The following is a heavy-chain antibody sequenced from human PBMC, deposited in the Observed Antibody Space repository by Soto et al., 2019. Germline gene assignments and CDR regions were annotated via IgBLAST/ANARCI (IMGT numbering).Heavy chain of an antibody. D-gene: IGHD3-22*01. CDR2: IWYDGSNK. V-gene: IGHV3-33*01. CDR3: ARGGDSSGYYQYYFDY. CDR1: GFTFSSYG. Sequence: QVQLVESGGGVVQPGRSLRLSCAASGFTFSSYGMHWVRQAPGKGLEWVAVIWYDGSNKYYADSVKGRFTISRDNSKNTLYLQMNSLRAEDTAVYYCARGGDSSGYYQYYFDYWGQGTLVTVSS. J-gene: IGHJ4*02.